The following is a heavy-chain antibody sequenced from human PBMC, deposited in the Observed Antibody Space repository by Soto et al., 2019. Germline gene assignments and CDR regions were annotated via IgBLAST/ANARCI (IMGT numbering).Heavy chain of an antibody. V-gene: IGHV2-5*02. CDR3: AHRRGIFFYFFAS. CDR2: IYWDDDK. D-gene: IGHD3-9*01. CDR1: GFSLSTSGVS. Sequence: QITLKESGPTLVQPTQTLTLTCTFSGFSLSTSGVSVGWIRQPPGKALEWLALIYWDDDKRYSPSLKSRLTTPQDTPKNQVVLTVTNMNPLNTPTYSCAHRRGIFFYFFASWAPATLVTVSS. J-gene: IGHJ4*02.